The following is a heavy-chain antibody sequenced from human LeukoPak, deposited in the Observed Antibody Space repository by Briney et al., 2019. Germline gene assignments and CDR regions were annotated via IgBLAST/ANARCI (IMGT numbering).Heavy chain of an antibody. J-gene: IGHJ4*02. CDR2: INHSGST. Sequence: PSEILSLTCAVYGGSFSGYYWSWMRQPPGKGLEWIGEINHSGSTNYNPSLKSRVTISVDTSKNQFSLKLSSVTAADTAVYYCAREEGSWYYFDYWGQGTLVTVSS. CDR3: AREEGSWYYFDY. D-gene: IGHD6-13*01. V-gene: IGHV4-34*01. CDR1: GGSFSGYY.